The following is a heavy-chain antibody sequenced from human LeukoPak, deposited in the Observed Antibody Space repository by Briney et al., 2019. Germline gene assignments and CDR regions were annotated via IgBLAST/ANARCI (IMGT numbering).Heavy chain of an antibody. V-gene: IGHV3-48*03. CDR2: ISSSGSTI. J-gene: IGHJ6*03. CDR3: ARVSVGRWYYYMDV. Sequence: PGGSLRLSCAASGFTFSSYEMNWVRQAPGKGLEWVSYISSSGSTIYYADSVKGRFTISRDNAKNSLYLQMNSLRAEDTAVYYCARVSVGRWYYYMDVWGKGTTVTVSS. CDR1: GFTFSSYE. D-gene: IGHD5-24*01.